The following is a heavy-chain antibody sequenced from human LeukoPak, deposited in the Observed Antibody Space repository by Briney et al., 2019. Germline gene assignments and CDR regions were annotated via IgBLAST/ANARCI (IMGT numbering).Heavy chain of an antibody. CDR3: ARGQVVRDY. CDR2: IYYSGST. CDR1: GGSISSSSYY. V-gene: IGHV4-39*01. D-gene: IGHD2-15*01. J-gene: IGHJ4*02. Sequence: SETLSLTCTVSGGSISSSSYYWGWIRQPPGKGLEWIGSIYYSGSTYYNPSLKSRVTISVDTSKNQFSLKLSSVTAADTAVYYCARGQVVRDYWGQGTLVTVSS.